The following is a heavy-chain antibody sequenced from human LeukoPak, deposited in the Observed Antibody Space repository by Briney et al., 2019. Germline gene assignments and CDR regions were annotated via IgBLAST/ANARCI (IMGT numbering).Heavy chain of an antibody. CDR3: ARSHYCSGGSCYGDY. V-gene: IGHV5-51*01. CDR2: IYPGDSDT. Sequence: GESLKISXKGSGYSFTSYWIGWVRQMPGKGLEWMGIIYPGDSDTRYSPSFRGQVTISADKSISTAYLQWSSLKASDTAMYYCARSHYCSGGSCYGDYWGQRTLVTVSS. J-gene: IGHJ4*02. D-gene: IGHD2-15*01. CDR1: GYSFTSYW.